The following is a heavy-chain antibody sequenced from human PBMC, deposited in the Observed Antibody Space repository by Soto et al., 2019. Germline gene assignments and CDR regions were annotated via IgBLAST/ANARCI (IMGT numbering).Heavy chain of an antibody. Sequence: QVQLVQSGAEVKKPGSSVKVFCKASGDTFTTNSLNWVRQAPGQGLEWMGGIIPVVGTTKYAQKYQDRVTITGDKSTNTAYMELSSLRSDDTAVYYCARGLLYATTYFDYWGQGTPVTVSS. CDR1: GDTFTTNS. CDR2: IIPVVGTT. V-gene: IGHV1-69*06. D-gene: IGHD2-8*01. J-gene: IGHJ4*02. CDR3: ARGLLYATTYFDY.